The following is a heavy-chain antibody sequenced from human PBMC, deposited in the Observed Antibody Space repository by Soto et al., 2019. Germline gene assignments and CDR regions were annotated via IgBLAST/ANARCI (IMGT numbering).Heavy chain of an antibody. J-gene: IGHJ6*02. CDR1: GGTFSSYA. CDR3: ARGSPPYYDFWSGYPPEYYYYCYGMDV. V-gene: IGHV1-69*06. CDR2: IIPIFGTA. D-gene: IGHD3-3*01. Sequence: SVKVSCKASGGTFSSYAISWVRQAPGQGLEWMGGIIPIFGTANYAQKFQGRVTITADKSTSTAYMELSSLRSEDTAVNYCARGSPPYYDFWSGYPPEYYYYCYGMDVWGQGTTVTVSS.